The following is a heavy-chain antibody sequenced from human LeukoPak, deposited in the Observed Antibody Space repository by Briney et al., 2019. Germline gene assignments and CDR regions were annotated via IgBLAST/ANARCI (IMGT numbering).Heavy chain of an antibody. CDR3: AKDVFPVYASSGFSAFPGR. V-gene: IGHV3-23*01. CDR1: GLTFSSYA. J-gene: IGHJ2*01. D-gene: IGHD3-22*01. Sequence: QPGGSLRLSWSASGLTFSSYAMAWVRQAPGKGLEWVPGISGSGAITYYAASMKGRVTISRDNSRKTLYLQIHSLRAEDTAIYYCAKDVFPVYASSGFSAFPGRWGRGTPVTVAS. CDR2: ISGSGAIT.